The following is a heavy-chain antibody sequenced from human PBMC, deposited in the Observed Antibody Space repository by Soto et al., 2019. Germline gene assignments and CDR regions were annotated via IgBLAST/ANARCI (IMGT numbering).Heavy chain of an antibody. CDR3: ARVPDSSSWYDY. J-gene: IGHJ4*02. V-gene: IGHV1-69*13. D-gene: IGHD6-13*01. CDR2: IIPIFGTA. Sequence: SVKVSCKAPGGTFSSYAISWVRQAPGQGLEWMGGIIPIFGTANYAQKFQGRVTITADESTSTAYMELSSLRSEDTAVYYCARVPDSSSWYDYWGQGTLVTVSS. CDR1: GGTFSSYA.